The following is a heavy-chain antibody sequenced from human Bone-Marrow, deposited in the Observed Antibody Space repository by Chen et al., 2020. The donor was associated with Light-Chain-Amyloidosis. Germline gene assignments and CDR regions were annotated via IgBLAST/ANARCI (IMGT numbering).Heavy chain of an antibody. V-gene: IGHV1-2*04. Sequence: QVQLVQSGAEVKKPGASAKVSCKASGYTFTGYYMHWVRQAPGQGLEWMGWINPNSGGTNYAQKFQGWVTMTRDTSISTAYMELSRLRSDDTAVYYCARGEVTTSFYYYGMDVWGQGTTVTVSS. CDR1: GYTFTGYY. J-gene: IGHJ6*02. CDR2: INPNSGGT. CDR3: ARGEVTTSFYYYGMDV. D-gene: IGHD4-17*01.